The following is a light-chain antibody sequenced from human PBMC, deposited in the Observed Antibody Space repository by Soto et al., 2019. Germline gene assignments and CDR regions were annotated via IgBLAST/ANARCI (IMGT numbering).Light chain of an antibody. CDR3: SSYTTTTSYV. CDR2: DIS. Sequence: QSVLTQPASVSGSPGQSITISCTGTSSDVGAYKYVSWYQQLPGKAPKLIIFDISNRPSGISSRFSGSKSGNTASLTISGLQAEDEADYYCSSYTTTTSYVFGTGTKLTVL. CDR1: SSDVGAYKY. V-gene: IGLV2-14*03. J-gene: IGLJ1*01.